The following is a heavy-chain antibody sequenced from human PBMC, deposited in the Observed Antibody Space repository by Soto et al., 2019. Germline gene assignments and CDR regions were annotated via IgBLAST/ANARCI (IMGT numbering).Heavy chain of an antibody. V-gene: IGHV1-24*01. CDR3: ATVTKTGPGYYYYYGMDV. D-gene: IGHD2-8*01. Sequence: GASVKVSCKVSGYTLTELSMHWVRQAPGKGLEWMGGFDPEDGETIYAQKFQGRVTMTEDTSTDTAYMELSSLRSEDTAMYYYATVTKTGPGYYYYYGMDVWGQGTTVTVSS. CDR1: GYTLTELS. J-gene: IGHJ6*02. CDR2: FDPEDGET.